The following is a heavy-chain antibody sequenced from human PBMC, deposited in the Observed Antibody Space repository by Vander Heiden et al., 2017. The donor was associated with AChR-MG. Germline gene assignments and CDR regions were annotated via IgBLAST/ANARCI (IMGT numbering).Heavy chain of an antibody. J-gene: IGHJ6*02. Sequence: QFQLVQSGAEVKQPGASVKVSCKASGYNFNGYFMHWVRQAPGEGLEWMGWINPHSGDSKYAQKFQGRVTMTRATSISTAYMELNSLSSDDTAVYYCARDLREIRYSDWLVWDVWGQGTTVTVSS. V-gene: IGHV1-2*02. D-gene: IGHD3-9*01. CDR1: GYNFNGYF. CDR2: INPHSGDS. CDR3: ARDLREIRYSDWLVWDV.